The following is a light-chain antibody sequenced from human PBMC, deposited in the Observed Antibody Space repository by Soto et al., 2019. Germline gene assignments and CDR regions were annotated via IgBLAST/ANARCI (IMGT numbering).Light chain of an antibody. Sequence: VMTQSPATLSVSPGERATLSCRASQSVSSNLAWYQQKPGQAPRLLIYDASTRATGIPARFSGSGSGTEFTLTISSLQSEDFAVYYCQQSNNWPWTFGQGTKVDIK. CDR2: DAS. CDR3: QQSNNWPWT. V-gene: IGKV3-15*01. J-gene: IGKJ1*01. CDR1: QSVSSN.